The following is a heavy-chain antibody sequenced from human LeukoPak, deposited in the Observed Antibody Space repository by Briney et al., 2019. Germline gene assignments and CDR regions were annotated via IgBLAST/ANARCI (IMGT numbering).Heavy chain of an antibody. CDR2: IKSKTDGGTT. J-gene: IGHJ4*02. Sequence: GGSLRLSCAASGFTFSNAWMSWVRQAPGKGLEWVGRIKSKTDGGTTDYAAPVKGRFTISRDDSKNTLYLQMNSLKTEDTAVYYCTTAPMVQGGNAFDYWGQGTLVTVSS. CDR1: GFTFSNAW. D-gene: IGHD3-10*01. V-gene: IGHV3-15*01. CDR3: TTAPMVQGGNAFDY.